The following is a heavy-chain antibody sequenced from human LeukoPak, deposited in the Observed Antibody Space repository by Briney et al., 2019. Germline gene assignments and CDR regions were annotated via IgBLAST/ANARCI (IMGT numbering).Heavy chain of an antibody. Sequence: PGGSLRLSCAASRFTFSSYWMSWVRQAPGKGLEWVANIKQDGSEKYYVDSVKGRFTISRDNAKNSLYLQMNSLRAEDTAVYYCARDRGSSSTFYYYMDVWGKGTTVTVSS. CDR1: RFTFSSYW. CDR2: IKQDGSEK. J-gene: IGHJ6*03. D-gene: IGHD6-6*01. V-gene: IGHV3-7*01. CDR3: ARDRGSSSTFYYYMDV.